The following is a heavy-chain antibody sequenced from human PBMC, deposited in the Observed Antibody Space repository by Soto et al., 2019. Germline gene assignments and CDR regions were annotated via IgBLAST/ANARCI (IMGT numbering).Heavy chain of an antibody. J-gene: IGHJ6*02. CDR1: GYSFTSYW. Sequence: PGDSLKISCKGSGYSFTSYWIGWVRQMPGKGLEWMGIIYPGDSDTRYSPSFQGQVTISADKSISTAYLQWSSLKASDTAMYYCARLVGATTPLPCYYYYYGMDVWGQGTTVTVSS. CDR3: ARLVGATTPLPCYYYYYGMDV. D-gene: IGHD1-26*01. V-gene: IGHV5-51*01. CDR2: IYPGDSDT.